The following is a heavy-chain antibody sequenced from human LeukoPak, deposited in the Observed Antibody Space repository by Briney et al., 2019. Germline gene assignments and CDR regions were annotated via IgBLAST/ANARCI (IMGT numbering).Heavy chain of an antibody. V-gene: IGHV3-48*03. Sequence: GGSLRLSCAASGFTFSSYEMNWVRQAPGKGLEWVSYISSSGSTIYYADSVKGRFTISRDNAKNSLYLQMNSLRAEDTAVYYCARPRTSGYRYYFDCWGQGTLVTVSS. J-gene: IGHJ4*02. CDR3: ARPRTSGYRYYFDC. CDR1: GFTFSSYE. D-gene: IGHD3-22*01. CDR2: ISSSGSTI.